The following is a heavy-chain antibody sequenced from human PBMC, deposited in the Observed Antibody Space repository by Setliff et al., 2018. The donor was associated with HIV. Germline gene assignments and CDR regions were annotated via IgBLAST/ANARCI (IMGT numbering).Heavy chain of an antibody. J-gene: IGHJ4*02. D-gene: IGHD3-10*01. CDR3: ARKGSGSSFDFEY. CDR2: ITGGSGNT. CDR1: GGTFSSYT. Sequence: ASVKVSCKASGGTFSSYTFSWVRQAPGQGHRWMGWITGGSGNTKYSEKFQGRVTLTRDTSASTAYMELSSLRSEDTAVYYCARKGSGSSFDFEYWGQGTLVTVSS. V-gene: IGHV1-3*01.